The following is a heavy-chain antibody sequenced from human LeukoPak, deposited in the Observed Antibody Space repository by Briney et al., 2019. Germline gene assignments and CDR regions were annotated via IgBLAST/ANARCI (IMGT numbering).Heavy chain of an antibody. CDR2: ISSSSSYI. V-gene: IGHV3-21*04. CDR1: GFTFNSYS. CDR3: ARVIGYCSDTSCFEGN. Sequence: GGSLRLSCTASGFTFNSYSMEWVRQAPGKGLEWVSSISSSSSYISYADSVKGRFTISRDNSKNTLYLQMNSLRAEDTAVYHCARVIGYCSDTSCFEGNWGQGTLVTVSS. D-gene: IGHD2-2*01. J-gene: IGHJ4*02.